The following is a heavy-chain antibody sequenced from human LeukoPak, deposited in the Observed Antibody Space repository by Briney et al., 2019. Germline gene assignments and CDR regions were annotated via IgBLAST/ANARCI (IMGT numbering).Heavy chain of an antibody. Sequence: NPSETLSLTCTVSGGSISSGSYYWSWIRQPPGKGLEWIGYIYYSGSTNYNPSLKSRVTISVDTSKNQFSLKLSSVTAADTAVNYCARDGRLGEAFDIWGQGTMVTVSS. D-gene: IGHD1-26*01. J-gene: IGHJ3*02. V-gene: IGHV4-61*01. CDR1: GGSISSGSYY. CDR3: ARDGRLGEAFDI. CDR2: IYYSGST.